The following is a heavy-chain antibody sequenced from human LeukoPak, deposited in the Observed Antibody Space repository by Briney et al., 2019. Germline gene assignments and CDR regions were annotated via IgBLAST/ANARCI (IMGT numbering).Heavy chain of an antibody. V-gene: IGHV1-46*01. Sequence: ASVKVSCKASGYTFTSYYMHWVRQAPGQGLEWMGIINPSGGSTSYAQKLQGRVTMTTDTSTSTAYMELRSLRSDDTAVYYCARCPITMIVADAFDIWGQGTMVTVSS. J-gene: IGHJ3*02. CDR2: INPSGGST. CDR3: ARCPITMIVADAFDI. CDR1: GYTFTSYY. D-gene: IGHD3-22*01.